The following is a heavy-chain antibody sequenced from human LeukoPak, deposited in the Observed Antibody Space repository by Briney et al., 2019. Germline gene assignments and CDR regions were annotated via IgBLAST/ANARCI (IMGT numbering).Heavy chain of an antibody. Sequence: SETLSLTCAVSGGSFSGSYWTWIRQPPGEALEWIGEVYYRGTTNYSPSLRSRVTISPDTSRNQLSLKLTSLTAADTALYFCASRSRYRGGSCGDSYLFEPWGPGTLVIVSS. CDR2: VYYRGTT. CDR3: ASRSRYRGGSCGDSYLFEP. CDR1: GGSFSGSY. D-gene: IGHD2-15*01. V-gene: IGHV4-34*01. J-gene: IGHJ5*02.